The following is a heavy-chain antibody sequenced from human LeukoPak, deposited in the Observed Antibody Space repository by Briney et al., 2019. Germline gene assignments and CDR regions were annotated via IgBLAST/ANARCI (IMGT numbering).Heavy chain of an antibody. CDR1: GYTLTELS. Sequence: ASVKVSCKVSGYTLTELSMHWVRQAPGQGLEWMGGIIPIFGTANYAQKFQGRVTITADESTSTAYMELSSLRSEDTAVYYCARDRYGGQFDYWGQGTLVTVSS. CDR3: ARDRYGGQFDY. D-gene: IGHD3-16*01. V-gene: IGHV1-69*13. CDR2: IIPIFGTA. J-gene: IGHJ4*02.